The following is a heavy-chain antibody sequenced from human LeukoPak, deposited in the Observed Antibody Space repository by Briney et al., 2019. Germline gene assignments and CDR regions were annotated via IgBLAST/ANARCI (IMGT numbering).Heavy chain of an antibody. J-gene: IGHJ4*02. Sequence: SVKVSCKASGGTFSSYAISWVRQAPGQGLEWMGRIIPIFGTANYAQKFQGRVTITTDESTSTAYMELSNLRSEDTAVYYCARSRSSGWYLWDYWGQGTLVTVSS. CDR1: GGTFSSYA. CDR3: ARSRSSGWYLWDY. CDR2: IIPIFGTA. D-gene: IGHD6-19*01. V-gene: IGHV1-69*05.